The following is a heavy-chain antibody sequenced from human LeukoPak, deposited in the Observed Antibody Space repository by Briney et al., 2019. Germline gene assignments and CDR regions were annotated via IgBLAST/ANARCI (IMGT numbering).Heavy chain of an antibody. CDR1: GFTFSNYG. V-gene: IGHV3-33*01. Sequence: GRSLRLSRAASGFTFSNYGMHWVRQAPGKGLEWVALLWYDGSTTSYADSVKGRFTISRDNSKNTLYVQMNSLRAEDTAVYYCVRDRTDTAGFFDFWGQGTLVTVSS. CDR3: VRDRTDTAGFFDF. J-gene: IGHJ4*02. D-gene: IGHD5-18*01. CDR2: LWYDGSTT.